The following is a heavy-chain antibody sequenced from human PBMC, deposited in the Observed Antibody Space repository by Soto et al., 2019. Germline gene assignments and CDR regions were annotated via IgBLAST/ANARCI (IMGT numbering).Heavy chain of an antibody. CDR2: IYYSGST. V-gene: IGHV4-59*01. CDR1: GGSISSYY. J-gene: IGHJ3*02. CDR3: AIVRGDNSKYSGYELLAFDI. D-gene: IGHD5-12*01. Sequence: SETLSLTCTVSGGSISSYYWSWIRQPPGKGLEWIGYIYYSGSTNYNPSLKSRVTISVDTSKNQFSLKLSSVTAADTAVYYCAIVRGDNSKYSGYELLAFDIWGQGTMVTVSS.